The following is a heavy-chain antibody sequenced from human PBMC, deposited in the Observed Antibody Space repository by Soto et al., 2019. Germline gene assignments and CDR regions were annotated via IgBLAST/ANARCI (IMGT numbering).Heavy chain of an antibody. CDR2: FYHSGST. V-gene: IGHV4-59*01. J-gene: IGHJ5*02. Sequence: QVQLQESGPGLVKPSETLSLTCTVSGGSISSYYWSWIRQPPGQGLEWIGYFYHSGSTNYNPSLKSRVTISVDTSKNQFSLKLSSVTAADTAVYYCARVLFGRGNWFDPWGQGTLVTVSS. CDR3: ARVLFGRGNWFDP. D-gene: IGHD3-3*01. CDR1: GGSISSYY.